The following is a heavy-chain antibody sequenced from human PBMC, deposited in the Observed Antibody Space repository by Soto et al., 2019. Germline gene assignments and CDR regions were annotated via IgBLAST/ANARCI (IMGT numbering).Heavy chain of an antibody. CDR2: ITYDGSDK. CDR3: AREGYDILTGGGYYGMDV. D-gene: IGHD3-9*01. V-gene: IGHV3-30-3*01. Sequence: GVSLRLSCAASGFTFSGYTMHWVRQAPGKGLEWVAVITYDGSDKYYADSVKGRFTMSRDNSKNTLYLQMNSLRAEDTAVYYCAREGYDILTGGGYYGMDVWGQGTTVTVS. J-gene: IGHJ6*02. CDR1: GFTFSGYT.